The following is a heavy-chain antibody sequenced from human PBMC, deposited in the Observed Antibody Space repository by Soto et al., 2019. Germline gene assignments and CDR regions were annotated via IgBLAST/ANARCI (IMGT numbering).Heavy chain of an antibody. CDR1: GGTFSSYT. J-gene: IGHJ4*02. Sequence: QVQLVQSGAEVKKPGSSVKVSCKASGGTFSSYTISWVRQAPGQGLEWMGRIIPILGIANYAQKFQGRVTITADKSTSTAYMELSSLRSEDTAGSYCAGGDYDFWSVYPYCGQGTLVTVSS. CDR2: IIPILGIA. CDR3: AGGDYDFWSVYPY. V-gene: IGHV1-69*02. D-gene: IGHD3-3*01.